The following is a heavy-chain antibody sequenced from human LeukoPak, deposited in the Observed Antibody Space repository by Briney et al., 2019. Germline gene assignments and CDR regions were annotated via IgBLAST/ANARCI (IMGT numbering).Heavy chain of an antibody. CDR3: ARAGPKTGTYDY. V-gene: IGHV3-13*01. Sequence: PGGSLRLSCAASGFTFSSYDMHWVRQATGKGLEWVSAIGTAGDTYYPGSVKGRFTISRENAKNSLYLQMNSLRAGDTAMYYCARAGPKTGTYDYWGQGTLVTVSS. J-gene: IGHJ4*02. CDR1: GFTFSSYD. D-gene: IGHD1/OR15-1a*01. CDR2: IGTAGDT.